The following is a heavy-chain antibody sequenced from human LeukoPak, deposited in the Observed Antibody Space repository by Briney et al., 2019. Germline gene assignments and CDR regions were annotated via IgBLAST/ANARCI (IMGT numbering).Heavy chain of an antibody. V-gene: IGHV4-4*02. CDR1: GGSISSSHW. CDR2: IYHSGST. Sequence: PSETLSLTCAVSGGSISSSHWWSWVRQPPGKGLEWIGEIYHSGSTNYNPSLKSRVTISVDKSKNQLSLKLSSETAADTAVYYCARLVKPGSGYYYYYFDHWGQGTLVTVSS. CDR3: ARLVKPGSGYYYYYFDH. D-gene: IGHD3-22*01. J-gene: IGHJ4*02.